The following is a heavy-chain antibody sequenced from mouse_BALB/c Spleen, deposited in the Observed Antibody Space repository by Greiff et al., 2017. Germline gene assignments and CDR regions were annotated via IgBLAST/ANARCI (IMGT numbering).Heavy chain of an antibody. CDR3: SRGSYYGYDYYAMDY. CDR1: GYTFTDYN. V-gene: IGHV1S29*02. J-gene: IGHJ4*01. Sequence: EVKLMESGPELVKPGASVKISCKASGYTFTDYNMHWVKQSHGKCLEWIGYIYPYNGGTGYNQKFKSKATLTVDNSSSTAYMELRSLTSEDSAVYYCSRGSYYGYDYYAMDYWGQGTSVTVSS. D-gene: IGHD2-9*01. CDR2: IYPYNGGT.